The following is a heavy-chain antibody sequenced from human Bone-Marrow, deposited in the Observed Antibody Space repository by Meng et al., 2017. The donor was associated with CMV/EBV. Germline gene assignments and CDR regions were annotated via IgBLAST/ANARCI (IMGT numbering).Heavy chain of an antibody. CDR1: GGSFSGYY. Sequence: SETLSLTCAVYGGSFSGYYWSWIRQPPGKGLEWIGEINHSGSTNYNPSLKSRVTISVDTSKNQFSLKLSPVTAADTAVYYCARAVGRGGANWFDPCGQGTLVTVSS. D-gene: IGHD5-24*01. CDR3: ARAVGRGGANWFDP. CDR2: INHSGST. V-gene: IGHV4-34*01. J-gene: IGHJ5*02.